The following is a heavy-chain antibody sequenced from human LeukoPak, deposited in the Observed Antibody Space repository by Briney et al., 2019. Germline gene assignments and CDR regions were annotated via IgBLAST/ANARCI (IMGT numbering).Heavy chain of an antibody. CDR3: AKDKSSGWYNLYYYYGMDV. CDR1: GFTFSSYW. D-gene: IGHD6-19*01. Sequence: GGSLRLSCVASGFTFSSYWMHWVRQDPRKGLVWVSRINGDGRNINYADSVRGRFTISRDNAKNSLYLQMNSLRAEDTALYYCAKDKSSGWYNLYYYYGMDVWGQGTTVTVSS. J-gene: IGHJ6*02. CDR2: INGDGRNI. V-gene: IGHV3-74*01.